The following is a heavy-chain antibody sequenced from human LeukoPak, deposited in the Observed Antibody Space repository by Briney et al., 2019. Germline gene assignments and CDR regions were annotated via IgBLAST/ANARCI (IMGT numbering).Heavy chain of an antibody. CDR2: IRYDGSNK. CDR1: GFTFSSYG. D-gene: IGHD5-12*01. J-gene: IGHJ4*02. CDR3: ARVGTRGSGYDR. V-gene: IGHV3-30*02. Sequence: GGSLRLSCAASGFTFSSYGMHWVRQAPGKGLEWVAFIRYDGSNKYYADSVKGRFTISRDNSKNTLYLHVNSLRPEDTAVYYCARVGTRGSGYDRWGQGTLVTVSS.